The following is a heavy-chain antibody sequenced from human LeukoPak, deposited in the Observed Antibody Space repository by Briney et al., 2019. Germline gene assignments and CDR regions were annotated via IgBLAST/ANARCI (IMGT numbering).Heavy chain of an antibody. CDR1: GGSISSYY. Sequence: PSETLSLTCTVSGGSISSYYWSWIRQPPGKGLEWIGYIYYSGSTNYNPSLKSRVTISVDTSKNQFSLKLSSVTAADTAVYYCARDGFRNSIDYYGMDVWGQGTTVTVSS. CDR2: IYYSGST. D-gene: IGHD4-23*01. CDR3: ARDGFRNSIDYYGMDV. V-gene: IGHV4-59*01. J-gene: IGHJ6*02.